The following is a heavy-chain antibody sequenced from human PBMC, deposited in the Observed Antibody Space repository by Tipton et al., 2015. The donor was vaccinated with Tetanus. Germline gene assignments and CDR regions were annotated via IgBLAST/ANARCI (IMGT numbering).Heavy chain of an antibody. D-gene: IGHD5-18*01. Sequence: GSLRLSCAASGFTFSSFGISWVRQAPGKGLEWVANIKEDGSDKNYVDSVRGRFTISRDNAKNSLYLQMNSLRVEDTAVYYCAREYSWSGRDYWGQGTLVTVSS. J-gene: IGHJ4*02. V-gene: IGHV3-7*03. CDR1: GFTFSSFG. CDR2: IKEDGSDK. CDR3: AREYSWSGRDY.